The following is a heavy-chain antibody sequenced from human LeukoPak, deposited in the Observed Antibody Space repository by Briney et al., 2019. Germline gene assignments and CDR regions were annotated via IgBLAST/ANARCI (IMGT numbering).Heavy chain of an antibody. Sequence: SETLSLTCTVSGGSISSSSYYWGWIRQPPGKGLEWIGSIYYSGSTYYNPSLKSRVTISVDTSKNQFSLKLSSVTAADTAVYYCARLSSSGWYSYYYYYMDVWGKGTTVTISS. J-gene: IGHJ6*03. D-gene: IGHD6-19*01. CDR2: IYYSGST. CDR1: GGSISSSSYY. CDR3: ARLSSSGWYSYYYYYMDV. V-gene: IGHV4-39*01.